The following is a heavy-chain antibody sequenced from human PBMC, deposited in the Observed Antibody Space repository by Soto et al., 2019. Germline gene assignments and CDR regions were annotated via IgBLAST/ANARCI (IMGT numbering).Heavy chain of an antibody. CDR2: ITHDGGEE. CDR3: ELVPPAPVGATAFDY. D-gene: IGHD1-26*01. Sequence: EVELVESGGGLAQPGGSLRLSCAASGFTFGTYWMRWVRQTPGKGLEWVANITHDGGEEYYVDSVRGRFTISRDNARNSLYLQMNSLRAEDTAVYYCELVPPAPVGATAFDYWGQGTLVTVSS. V-gene: IGHV3-7*05. J-gene: IGHJ4*02. CDR1: GFTFGTYW.